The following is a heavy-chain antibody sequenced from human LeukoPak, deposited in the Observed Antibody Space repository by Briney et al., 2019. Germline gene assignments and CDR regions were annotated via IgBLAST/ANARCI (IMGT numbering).Heavy chain of an antibody. J-gene: IGHJ4*02. V-gene: IGHV4-59*01. D-gene: IGHD1-26*01. Sequence: PSETLSLTCTVSGGSISSYYWSWVRQPPGKGLEWIGYIYYSGSTNYNPSLKSRVTVSVDTSKNQFSLKLSSVTAAATAVYYCVRGGIVGTTARIPLFDYWGQGTLVTVSS. CDR3: VRGGIVGTTARIPLFDY. CDR2: IYYSGST. CDR1: GGSISSYY.